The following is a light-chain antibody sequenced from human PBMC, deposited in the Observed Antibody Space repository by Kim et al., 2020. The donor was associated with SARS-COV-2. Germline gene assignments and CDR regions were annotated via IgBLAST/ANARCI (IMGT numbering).Light chain of an antibody. V-gene: IGKV2-30*01. CDR3: MQDAHWPYT. J-gene: IGKJ2*01. CDR1: QSLVYSDGNTY. CDR2: KVS. Sequence: DVVMTQSPLSLPVTLGQPASISCRSTQSLVYSDGNTYLNWFQQRPGQCPRRLIYKVSKRDSGVPDRFSGSGSGTNFTLKISRVEADDVGVYYCMQDAHWPYTFGQGTKLEI.